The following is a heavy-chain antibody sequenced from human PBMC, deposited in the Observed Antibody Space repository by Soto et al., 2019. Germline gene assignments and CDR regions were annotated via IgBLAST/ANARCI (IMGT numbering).Heavy chain of an antibody. D-gene: IGHD5-12*01. J-gene: IGHJ4*02. CDR1: GYSFTSYW. V-gene: IGHV5-10-1*01. CDR3: ARRRDGYNLVDY. CDR2: IDPSDSYT. Sequence: PGESLKISCKGSGYSFTSYWISWVRQMPGKGLEWMGRIDPSDSYTNYSPSFQGHVTISADKSISTAYLQWSSLKASDTAMYYCARRRDGYNLVDYWGQGTLVTVSS.